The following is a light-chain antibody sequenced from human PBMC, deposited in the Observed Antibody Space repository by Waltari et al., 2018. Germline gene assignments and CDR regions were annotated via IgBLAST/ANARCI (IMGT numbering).Light chain of an antibody. CDR1: QSVLYSSNNKNY. J-gene: IGKJ1*01. CDR3: QHYYSPPWT. CDR2: WAS. Sequence: DIVMTQSPDSLAVSLGERATINCKSSQSVLYSSNNKNYLAWYQQKPGQPPKLLIYWASTRESGVPDRFSGRVSGTDFTLTISSLQAEDVAVYYCQHYYSPPWTFGQGTKVEIK. V-gene: IGKV4-1*01.